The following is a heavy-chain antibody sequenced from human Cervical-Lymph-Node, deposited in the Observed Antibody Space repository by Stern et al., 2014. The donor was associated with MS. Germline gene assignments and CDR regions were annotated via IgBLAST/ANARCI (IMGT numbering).Heavy chain of an antibody. J-gene: IGHJ4*02. Sequence: VQLLESGGGVVQPGGSLRLSCAASGFVFRRYALHWVRQAPGKGLEWVALISYDGRDKYYTDSMKGRFTVSRDNSNNTVDLEMNSLRLEDTAVYYCAKGGSGSYLDWGQGSLVTVSS. D-gene: IGHD1-26*01. CDR2: ISYDGRDK. CDR1: GFVFRRYA. CDR3: AKGGSGSYLD. V-gene: IGHV3-30*04.